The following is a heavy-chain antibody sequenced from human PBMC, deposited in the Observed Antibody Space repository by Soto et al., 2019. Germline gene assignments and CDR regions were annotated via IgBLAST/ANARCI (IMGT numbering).Heavy chain of an antibody. CDR3: AKDINYDSSGYYYVKGGFDY. CDR1: GFTFSSYA. D-gene: IGHD3-22*01. CDR2: ISGSGGST. Sequence: PGGSLRLSCAASGFTFSSYAMSWVRQAPGKGLEWVSAISGSGGSTYDADSVKGRFTISRDNSKNTLYLQMNSLRAEDTAVYYCAKDINYDSSGYYYVKGGFDYWGQGTLVTVSS. V-gene: IGHV3-23*01. J-gene: IGHJ4*02.